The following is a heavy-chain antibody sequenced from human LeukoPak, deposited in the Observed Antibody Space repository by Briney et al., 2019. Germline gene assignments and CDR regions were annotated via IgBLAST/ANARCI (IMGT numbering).Heavy chain of an antibody. CDR2: ISINNGGT. J-gene: IGHJ1*01. CDR3: ATATQPRGYFLH. V-gene: IGHV1-18*01. CDR1: GYTLTTYS. D-gene: IGHD2-2*01. Sequence: ASVKVSCKASGYTLTTYSLAWVRQAPGQSLEWMGWISINNGGTNYAQSFQDRVTLTRDTSTNTAYLELRSLRSDDTAIIYCATATQPRGYFLHWGQGTLVTVSS.